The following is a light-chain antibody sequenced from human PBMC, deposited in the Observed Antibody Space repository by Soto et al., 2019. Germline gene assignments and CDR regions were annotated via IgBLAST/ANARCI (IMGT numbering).Light chain of an antibody. CDR2: GTS. J-gene: IGKJ4*01. V-gene: IGKV3-20*01. Sequence: IVLTQSPGTLSLSPGESATLSCRASQTVTDSYLAWYQQTPGQAPRLLIYGTSNRAAGVPNRFRGAGSGTDFTLTISRLEPEDFAVYYCQQFGVSCSFGGGTNVEI. CDR1: QTVTDSY. CDR3: QQFGVSCS.